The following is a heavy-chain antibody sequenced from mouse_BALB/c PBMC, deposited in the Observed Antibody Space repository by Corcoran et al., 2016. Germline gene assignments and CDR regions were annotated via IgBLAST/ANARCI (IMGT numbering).Heavy chain of an antibody. Sequence: QVQLQQSGPELVKPGASVKISCKASGYTFTSYYIHWVKQRPGQGLEWIGYIYPRDGSTNYNEKFKGKATLTADTSSSTAYMQLSSLTSEDSAVYFCARSGRYDDFDYWGQGTTLTVSS. CDR1: GYTFTSYY. CDR3: ARSGRYDDFDY. D-gene: IGHD2-14*01. CDR2: IYPRDGST. V-gene: IGHV1S12*01. J-gene: IGHJ2*01.